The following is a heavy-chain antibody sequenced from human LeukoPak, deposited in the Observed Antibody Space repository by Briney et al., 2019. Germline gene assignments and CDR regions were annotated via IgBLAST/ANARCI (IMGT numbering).Heavy chain of an antibody. J-gene: IGHJ4*02. CDR3: ASGRWLPFDY. Sequence: GGSLRLSCAASGFTFSSYSMNWVRQAPGKGLEWVANIKQDGSEKYYVDSVKGRFTISRDNAKNSLYLQMNSLRAEDTAVYYCASGRWLPFDYWGQGTLVTVSS. D-gene: IGHD5-24*01. V-gene: IGHV3-7*01. CDR1: GFTFSSYS. CDR2: IKQDGSEK.